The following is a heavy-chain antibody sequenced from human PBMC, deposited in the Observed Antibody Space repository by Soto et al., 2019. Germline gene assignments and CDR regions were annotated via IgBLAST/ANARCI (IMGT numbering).Heavy chain of an antibody. CDR2: IWYDGSNK. V-gene: IGHV3-33*01. CDR3: ARGLHYLDY. D-gene: IGHD3-16*01. Sequence: QVQLVESGGGVVQPGRSLRLSCAASGFTFSTYGIHWVRQAPGKGLEWVAVIWYDGSNKYYADSVKGRFTISRDNSKNTLYLQMNSLRAEDTAVYYCARGLHYLDYWGQGTLVTVSS. CDR1: GFTFSTYG. J-gene: IGHJ4*02.